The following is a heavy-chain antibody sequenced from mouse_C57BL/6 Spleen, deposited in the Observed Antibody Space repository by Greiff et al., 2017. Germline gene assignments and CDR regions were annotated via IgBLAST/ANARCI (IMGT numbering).Heavy chain of an antibody. J-gene: IGHJ4*01. CDR1: GFTFSSYA. D-gene: IGHD1-1*01. Sequence: EVQLVESGGGLVKPGGSLKLSCAASGFTFSSYAMSWVRQTPEKRLEWVATISDGGSYTYYPDNVKGRFTISRDNAKNNLYLQMSHLKSEDTAMYYCARDRGLFITTVVGAMDYWGQGTSVTVSS. CDR2: ISDGGSYT. CDR3: ARDRGLFITTVVGAMDY. V-gene: IGHV5-4*01.